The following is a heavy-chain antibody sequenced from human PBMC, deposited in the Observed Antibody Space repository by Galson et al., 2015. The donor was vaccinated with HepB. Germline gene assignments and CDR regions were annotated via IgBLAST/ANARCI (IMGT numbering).Heavy chain of an antibody. CDR3: AKDGIMVSNNPYQLHF. CDR2: ITSNGDRT. D-gene: IGHD2-8*01. Sequence: SLRLSCAASGFTFSRYAMTWVRQAPGKGLEWISSITSNGDRTFYTNSVKGRFTISRDNSRNTVVLQLSSLRPEDTAVYCCAKDGIMVSNNPYQLHFWGQGTLVTVSS. CDR1: GFTFSRYA. J-gene: IGHJ4*02. V-gene: IGHV3-23*01.